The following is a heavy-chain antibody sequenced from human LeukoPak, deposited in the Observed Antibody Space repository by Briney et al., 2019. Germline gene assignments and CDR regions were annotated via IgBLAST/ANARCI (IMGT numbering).Heavy chain of an antibody. D-gene: IGHD3-10*01. V-gene: IGHV4-59*01. CDR2: IYYSGST. J-gene: IGHJ5*02. CDR1: GGSISSYY. CDR3: ARETRKYYYGSGSYVNWFDP. Sequence: SETLSLTCTVSGGSISSYYWSWIRQPPGKGLEWIGYIYYSGSTNYNPSLKSRVTISVDTSKNQFSLKLSSVTAADTAVYYCARETRKYYYGSGSYVNWFDPWGQGTLVTVSS.